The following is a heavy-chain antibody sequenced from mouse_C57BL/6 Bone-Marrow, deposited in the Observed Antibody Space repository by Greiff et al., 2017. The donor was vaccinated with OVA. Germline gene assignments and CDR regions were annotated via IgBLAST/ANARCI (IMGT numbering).Heavy chain of an antibody. CDR1: GINIKDYY. D-gene: IGHD2-3*01. Sequence: EVQLQESGAELVRPGASVKLSCTASGINIKDYYMHWVKQRPEQGLEWIGWLDPENGDTEYASKFQGKATITVDTSSNTAYLQLSSLTSKDTAVYYCDGYYYWGQGTTLTVSS. CDR3: DGYYY. V-gene: IGHV14-4*01. CDR2: LDPENGDT. J-gene: IGHJ2*01.